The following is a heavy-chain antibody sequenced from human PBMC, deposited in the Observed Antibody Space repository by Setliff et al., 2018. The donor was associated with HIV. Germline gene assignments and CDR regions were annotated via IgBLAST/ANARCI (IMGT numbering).Heavy chain of an antibody. D-gene: IGHD6-13*01. CDR1: GDSVSSASYY. CDR3: ARSLTKQLVLGTSREYYFDS. J-gene: IGHJ4*02. CDR2: IYYSGTT. V-gene: IGHV4-61*01. Sequence: SETLSLTCTVSGDSVSSASYYWSWIRQPPGRGLEWIGYIYYSGTTKYNPSLKSRVTISVDTSKNQFSLKLSSVTAADTAVYYCARSLTKQLVLGTSREYYFDSWGLGALVTVSS.